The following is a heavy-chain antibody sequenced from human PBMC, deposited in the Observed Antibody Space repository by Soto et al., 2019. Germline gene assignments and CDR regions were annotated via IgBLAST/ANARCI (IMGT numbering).Heavy chain of an antibody. Sequence: ASVKVSCKASGYMFTKSAMHWVRQAPGQRLEWMGWISGGNGNTKYSPKLQDRVTITRDTSASTAYMELSSLRSEDTALYYCARDGVAAGNINFDYWGQGILVTVPS. CDR1: GYMFTKSA. J-gene: IGHJ4*02. D-gene: IGHD6-19*01. V-gene: IGHV1-3*01. CDR2: ISGGNGNT. CDR3: ARDGVAAGNINFDY.